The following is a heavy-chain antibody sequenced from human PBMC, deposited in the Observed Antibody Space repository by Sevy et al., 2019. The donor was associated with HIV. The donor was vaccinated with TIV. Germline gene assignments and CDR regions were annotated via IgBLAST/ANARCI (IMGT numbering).Heavy chain of an antibody. CDR1: AFTFSSYG. CDR2: IWYDGSDK. CDR3: ASVILTGSDY. V-gene: IGHV3-30*02. Sequence: GGSLRLSCAASAFTFSSYGMHWVRQAPGKGLEWVAFIWYDGSDKEYADSVKGRFTISRDNSKNTLYLQMNSLRAEDTAVYYCASVILTGSDYWGQGTLVTVSS. D-gene: IGHD3-9*01. J-gene: IGHJ4*02.